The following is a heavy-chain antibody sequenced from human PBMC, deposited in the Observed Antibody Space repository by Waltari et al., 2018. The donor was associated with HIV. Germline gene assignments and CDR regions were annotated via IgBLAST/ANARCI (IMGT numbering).Heavy chain of an antibody. J-gene: IGHJ6*02. CDR3: AKDPSGPWGMDV. D-gene: IGHD3-10*01. Sequence: QVQLVGSGGGVVQPGGSLRLSCAASGFTFSSSGLHWVRKAPGKGLEWVAFIRYDGSNKYYADSVKGLFTSSRENCKNALYRQMNSLRAEETAVYYGAKDPSGPWGMDVWGQGTTVTVSS. CDR1: GFTFSSSG. V-gene: IGHV3-30*02. CDR2: IRYDGSNK.